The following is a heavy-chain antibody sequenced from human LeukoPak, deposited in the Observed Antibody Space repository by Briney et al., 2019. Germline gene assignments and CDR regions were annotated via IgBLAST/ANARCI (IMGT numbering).Heavy chain of an antibody. J-gene: IGHJ6*02. D-gene: IGHD2-2*01. CDR2: IWYDGSNK. CDR3: ARNYLPAGTYYYYYGMDV. V-gene: IGHV3-33*01. CDR1: GFTFSSYG. Sequence: GGSLRLSSAAFGFTFSSYGMHWVRQAPGKGLEWVAVIWYDGSNKYYADSVKGRFTISRDNSKNTLYLQMNSLRAEDTAVYYCARNYLPAGTYYYYYGMDVWGQGTTVTVSS.